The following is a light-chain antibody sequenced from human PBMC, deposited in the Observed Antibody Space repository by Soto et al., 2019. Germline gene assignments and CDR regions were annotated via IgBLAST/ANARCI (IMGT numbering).Light chain of an antibody. CDR2: DIR. CDR1: QSLXSSS. J-gene: IGKJ5*01. Sequence: VLTQCPDTLSLSPGESATLSCRASQSLXSSSLGWHEQKPGQAPRLVXXDIRXRATGIPDRFSGSGSGTDCTLTIRRLEPEDFAVYYCQLYSRSPRKRTFGQGTRLDIK. CDR3: QLYSRSPRKRT. V-gene: IGKV3-20*01.